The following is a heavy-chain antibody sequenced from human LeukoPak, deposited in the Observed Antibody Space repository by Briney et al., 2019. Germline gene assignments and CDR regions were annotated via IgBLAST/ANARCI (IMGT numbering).Heavy chain of an antibody. J-gene: IGHJ6*02. CDR2: ISASGDAT. Sequence: PGGSLRLSCAASGFTFRSYAMSWVRQAPGTGLEWVSTISASGDATYHAASMKGRFTISRDNFKNTLYLQMNSLRAEDTAVYYCAKALGTYYYYGMDVWGQGTMVTVSS. CDR3: AKALGTYYYYGMDV. V-gene: IGHV3-23*01. D-gene: IGHD7-27*01. CDR1: GFTFRSYA.